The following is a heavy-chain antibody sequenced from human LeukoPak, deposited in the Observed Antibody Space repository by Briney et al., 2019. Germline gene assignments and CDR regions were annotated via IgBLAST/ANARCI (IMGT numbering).Heavy chain of an antibody. Sequence: PGGSLRLSCAASGFTFSSYGMHWVRQAPGKGLEWVAVISYDGSNKYYADSVKGRFTISRDNSKNTLYLQMNSLRAEDTAVYYCAKDRIAVAGTGMWWGTYYYYYYGMDVWGQGTTVTVSS. CDR2: ISYDGSNK. CDR3: AKDRIAVAGTGMWWGTYYYYYYGMDV. V-gene: IGHV3-30*18. CDR1: GFTFSSYG. J-gene: IGHJ6*02. D-gene: IGHD6-19*01.